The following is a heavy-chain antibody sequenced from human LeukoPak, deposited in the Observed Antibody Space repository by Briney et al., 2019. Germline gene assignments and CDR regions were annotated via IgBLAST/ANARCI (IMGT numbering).Heavy chain of an antibody. V-gene: IGHV1-2*02. CDR1: GYIFTSYY. J-gene: IGHJ4*02. CDR3: ARSVSISPMFDY. D-gene: IGHD2-21*01. Sequence: GASVKVSCKASGYIFTSYYMHWVRQAPGQGLEWMGWINPNTGSTNFAQKFQGRIAMMRATSITTFYMELNSLRSGDTAVYYCARSVSISPMFDYWGQGTLIPVSS. CDR2: INPNTGST.